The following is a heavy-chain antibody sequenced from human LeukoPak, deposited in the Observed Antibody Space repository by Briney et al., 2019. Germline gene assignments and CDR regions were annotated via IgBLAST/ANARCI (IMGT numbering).Heavy chain of an antibody. Sequence: ALVKVSCKASGYTFTSYGISWVRQAPGQGLEWMGWISAYNGNTNYAQKLQGRVTMTTDTSTSTAYMELRSLRSDDTAVYYCARELIDFHDHTNKGFFDSWGQGTLVTVSS. CDR1: GYTFTSYG. D-gene: IGHD3/OR15-3a*01. CDR2: ISAYNGNT. V-gene: IGHV1-18*01. CDR3: ARELIDFHDHTNKGFFDS. J-gene: IGHJ4*02.